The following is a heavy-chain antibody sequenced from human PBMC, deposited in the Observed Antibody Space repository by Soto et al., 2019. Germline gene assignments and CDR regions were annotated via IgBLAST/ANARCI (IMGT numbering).Heavy chain of an antibody. J-gene: IGHJ6*02. D-gene: IGHD3-3*01. Sequence: ASVKVSCKASGYTFTSYGISWVRQAPGQGLEWMGWISAYNGNTNYAQKLQGRVTMTTDTSTSTAYMELRSLRSDDTAVYYCAREIAISGVDKGSYYYYGMDVWGQETTVTVSS. CDR3: AREIAISGVDKGSYYYYGMDV. V-gene: IGHV1-18*04. CDR2: ISAYNGNT. CDR1: GYTFTSYG.